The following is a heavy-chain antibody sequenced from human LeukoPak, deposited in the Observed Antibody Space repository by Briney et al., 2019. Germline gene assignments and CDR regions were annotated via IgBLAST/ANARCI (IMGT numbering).Heavy chain of an antibody. CDR2: ISNSSSYI. V-gene: IGHV3-11*05. D-gene: IGHD3-16*02. CDR3: ARERLGELSYHDY. Sequence: GGSLRLSCAASGFTFSDYYMSWIRQAPGKGLEWVSYISNSSSYINYADSVKGRFTISRDNAKNSLYLQMNSLRADDTAVYYCARERLGELSYHDYWGQGTLVTVSS. J-gene: IGHJ4*02. CDR1: GFTFSDYY.